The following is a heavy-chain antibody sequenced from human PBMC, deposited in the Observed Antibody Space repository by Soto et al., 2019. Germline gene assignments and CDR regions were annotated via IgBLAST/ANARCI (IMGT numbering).Heavy chain of an antibody. D-gene: IGHD3-22*01. J-gene: IGHJ6*02. CDR2: ISAYNGNT. CDR3: ARPPYYYDSSGYVFGMDV. CDR1: GYTFTSYG. V-gene: IGHV1-18*01. Sequence: ASVKVSCKASGYTFTSYGISWVRQAPGQGLEWMGWISAYNGNTNYAQKFQDRVTMTRDTSVSTAYLELRSLRSEDTALYYCARPPYYYDSSGYVFGMDVWGQGTTVTVSS.